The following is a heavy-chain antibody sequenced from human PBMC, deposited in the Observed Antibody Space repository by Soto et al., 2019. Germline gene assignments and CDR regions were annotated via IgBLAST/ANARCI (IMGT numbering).Heavy chain of an antibody. CDR1: GYTFFTYD. J-gene: IGHJ5*02. CDR3: ARHHGPTTSENWFDP. CDR2: ISTCSGDT. Sequence: ASVKVSCKASGYTFFTYDISWVRQAPGQGVEWMRWISTCSGDTKYAQKFQGRVTMTTDTSTTTAYLELRSLRSDDTAVYYCARHHGPTTSENWFDPWGQGTLVTVSS. V-gene: IGHV1-18*01. D-gene: IGHD5-12*01.